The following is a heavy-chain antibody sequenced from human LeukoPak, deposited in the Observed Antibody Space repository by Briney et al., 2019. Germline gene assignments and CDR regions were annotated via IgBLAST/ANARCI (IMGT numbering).Heavy chain of an antibody. J-gene: IGHJ4*02. V-gene: IGHV1-24*01. CDR1: GYTLTELS. Sequence: ASVKVSCKVSGYTLTELSMHWVRQAPGKGLEWMGGFDPEDGETIYAQKFQGRVTMTRDTSTSTVYMELSSLRSEDTAVYYCARARGLLDCWGQGTLVTVSS. CDR2: FDPEDGET. CDR3: ARARGLLDC.